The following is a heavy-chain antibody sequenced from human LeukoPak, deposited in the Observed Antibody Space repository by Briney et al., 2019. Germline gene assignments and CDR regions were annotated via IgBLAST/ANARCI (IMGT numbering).Heavy chain of an antibody. CDR2: IYSSGST. CDR1: GGSIRGYY. J-gene: IGHJ4*02. D-gene: IGHD3-22*01. CDR3: ARHELPPPYYYDSSGFPPDY. V-gene: IGHV4-59*08. Sequence: SETLSLTCNVSGGSIRGYYWSWIRQPPGKGLEWIGYIYSSGSTNYNPSLKSRVTMSVDTSKNQFSLKLSSVTAADTAVYYCARHELPPPYYYDSSGFPPDYWGQGTLVTVSS.